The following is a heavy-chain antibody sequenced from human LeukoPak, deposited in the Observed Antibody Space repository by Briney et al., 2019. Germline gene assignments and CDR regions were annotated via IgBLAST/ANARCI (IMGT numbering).Heavy chain of an antibody. D-gene: IGHD5-24*01. V-gene: IGHV4-34*01. Sequence: PSETLSLTCTVSGGSISSYYWSWIRQPPGKGLEWIGEINHSGSTNYNPSLKSRVTISVDTSKNQFSLKLSSVTAADTAVYYCARGPGDGYNSVPFDYWGQGTLVTVSS. CDR1: GGSISSYY. J-gene: IGHJ4*02. CDR3: ARGPGDGYNSVPFDY. CDR2: INHSGST.